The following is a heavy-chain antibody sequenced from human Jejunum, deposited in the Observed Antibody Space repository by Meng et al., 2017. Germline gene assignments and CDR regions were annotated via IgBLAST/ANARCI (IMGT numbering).Heavy chain of an antibody. V-gene: IGHV3-23*01. D-gene: IGHD6-19*01. J-gene: IGHJ4*02. CDR1: GFTFSSYA. Sequence: GGSLRLSCAVSGFTFSSYAMNWVRQAPRKGLEWVSGITSGGDSTYYADSVKGRFTITRDNSKNTLYRKMDSLRAEDTGLYYCATANSAWCWSSDNWGQGTLVTVSS. CDR2: ITSGGDST. CDR3: ATANSAWCWSSDN.